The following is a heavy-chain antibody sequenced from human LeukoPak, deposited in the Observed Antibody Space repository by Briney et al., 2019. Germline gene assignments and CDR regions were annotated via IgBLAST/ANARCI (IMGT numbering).Heavy chain of an antibody. CDR3: VRHPGYSGYDLSYYYYGLDV. Sequence: PSETLSLTCAVYGGSFSGDYWSWIRQPPGKGPEWIGEINHSGSTNYNPSLKSRVTISVDTSKNQFSLKLSSVTAADSAVYYCVRHPGYSGYDLSYYYYGLDVWGQGTTVTVSS. J-gene: IGHJ6*02. CDR2: INHSGST. CDR1: GGSFSGDY. D-gene: IGHD5-12*01. V-gene: IGHV4-34*01.